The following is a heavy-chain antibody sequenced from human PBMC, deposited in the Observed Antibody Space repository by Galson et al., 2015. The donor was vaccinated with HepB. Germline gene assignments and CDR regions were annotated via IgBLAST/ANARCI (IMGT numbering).Heavy chain of an antibody. CDR2: ISGSGGST. D-gene: IGHD4-23*01. Sequence: SLRLSCAASGFAFSSYAMSWVRQAPGKGLEWVSAISGSGGSTYCADSVKGRFTISRDNSKNTLYLQMNSLRAEDTAVYYCAKRNGGNLEFDYWGQGTLVTVSS. J-gene: IGHJ4*02. CDR1: GFAFSSYA. V-gene: IGHV3-23*01. CDR3: AKRNGGNLEFDY.